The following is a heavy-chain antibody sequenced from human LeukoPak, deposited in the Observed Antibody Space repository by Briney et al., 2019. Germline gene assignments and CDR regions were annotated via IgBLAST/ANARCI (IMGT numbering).Heavy chain of an antibody. D-gene: IGHD2-2*01. CDR1: GYTFTDYY. CDR3: ARANFLYCSSTTCLFDY. Sequence: ASVKVSCKASGYTFTDYYMHWVRQAPGQGFEWMGWINPNDGYTNYAQKFQDRVTMTRDTSIGTAHMEVSRLRSDDTAVYYCARANFLYCSSTTCLFDYWGQGTLVTVSS. CDR2: INPNDGYT. V-gene: IGHV1-2*02. J-gene: IGHJ4*02.